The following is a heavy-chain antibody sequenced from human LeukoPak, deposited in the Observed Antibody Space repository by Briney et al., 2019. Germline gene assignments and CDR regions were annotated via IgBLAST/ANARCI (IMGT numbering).Heavy chain of an antibody. CDR3: ARSGMFGEFY. CDR1: GGTFSSYA. J-gene: IGHJ4*02. Sequence: GSSVKVSCKASGGTFSSYAISWVRQAPGQGLEWMGRIIPILGIANYAQKFQGRVTITTDESTSTAYMELSSLRSEDTAVYYCARSGMFGEFYWGQGTLVTVSS. D-gene: IGHD3-10*02. CDR2: IIPILGIA. V-gene: IGHV1-69*04.